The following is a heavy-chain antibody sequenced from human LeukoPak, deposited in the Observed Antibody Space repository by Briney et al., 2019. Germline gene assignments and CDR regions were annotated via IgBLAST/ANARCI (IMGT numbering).Heavy chain of an antibody. Sequence: GGSLRLSCAASGFTFSSYWMSWVPQAPGKGLEGVANIKQDGSEKYYVDSVKGRFTVSRDNAKNSLFLQMNSLRAEDTAVYYCARDEYGRDNWFDPWGQGTLVTVSS. CDR3: ARDEYGRDNWFDP. V-gene: IGHV3-7*01. CDR1: GFTFSSYW. J-gene: IGHJ5*02. D-gene: IGHD4-17*01. CDR2: IKQDGSEK.